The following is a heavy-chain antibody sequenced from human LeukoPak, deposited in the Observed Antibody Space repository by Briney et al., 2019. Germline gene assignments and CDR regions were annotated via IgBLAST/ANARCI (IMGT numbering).Heavy chain of an antibody. CDR1: GFTFSNYN. D-gene: IGHD3-10*01. J-gene: IGHJ6*02. CDR3: ARALWSGPVYYGMDV. Sequence: GSLRLSCAASGFTFSNYNFYWVRQAPGKGLEWVSSISSTSSYIYYADSMKGRFTISRDNAKNSLYLQMNSLRAEDTAVYYCARALWSGPVYYGMDVWGQGTTVTVS. CDR2: ISSTSSYI. V-gene: IGHV3-21*01.